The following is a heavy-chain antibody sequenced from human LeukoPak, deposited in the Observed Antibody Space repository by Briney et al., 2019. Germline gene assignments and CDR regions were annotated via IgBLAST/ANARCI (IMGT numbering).Heavy chain of an antibody. CDR3: ARLVRGRDYYGSGTEGLNWFDP. D-gene: IGHD3-10*01. V-gene: IGHV4-4*09. CDR1: GVSISSYY. Sequence: SETLSLTCTVSGVSISSYYWSWIRQPPGKGLEWIGYIYTSGSTNYNPSLKSRVTISVDTSKNQFSLKLSSVTAADTAVYYCARLVRGRDYYGSGTEGLNWFDPWGQGTLVTVSS. J-gene: IGHJ5*02. CDR2: IYTSGST.